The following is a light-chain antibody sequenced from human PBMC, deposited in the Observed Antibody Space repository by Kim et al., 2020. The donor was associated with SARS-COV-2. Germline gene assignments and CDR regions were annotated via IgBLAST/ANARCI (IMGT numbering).Light chain of an antibody. V-gene: IGKV3-15*01. Sequence: VPPGERATPACRARQSVSNYFAWYQQQPGQAPRLLIYGASTRATGIPARFSGSGSGTEFSLTISSLQSEDFAVYYCQQYSKWPGTFGQGTKVDIK. CDR2: GAS. CDR3: QQYSKWPGT. CDR1: QSVSNY. J-gene: IGKJ1*01.